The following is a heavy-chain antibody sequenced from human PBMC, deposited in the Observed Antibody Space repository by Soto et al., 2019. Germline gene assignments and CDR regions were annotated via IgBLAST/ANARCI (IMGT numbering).Heavy chain of an antibody. V-gene: IGHV4-38-2*02. CDR3: ARDRAAVASTFDY. CDR1: GYFMTNGNY. Sequence: SETLSLTCAVSGYFMTNGNYWGWIRQSPGKGLEWIGSIYYTGRTYYNPSLKSRVTMSVDTSKNQFSLKLTSMTAADTAVYYCARDRAAVASTFDYWGQGNLVPVSS. D-gene: IGHD6-13*01. J-gene: IGHJ4*02. CDR2: IYYTGRT.